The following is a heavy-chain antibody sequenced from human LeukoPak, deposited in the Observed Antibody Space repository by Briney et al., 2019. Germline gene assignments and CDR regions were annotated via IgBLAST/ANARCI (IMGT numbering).Heavy chain of an antibody. CDR3: ARGRSSMVRGYYYYYMDV. CDR1: DYSISSGYY. Sequence: PSETLSLTCTVSDYSISSGYYWGWIRQPPGKGLEWIGSMYYSGSTYYNPSLKSRVRVSVDTSKNQFSLKLSSVTAADTAVYYCARGRSSMVRGYYYYYMDVWGKGTTVTISS. V-gene: IGHV4-38-2*02. D-gene: IGHD3-10*01. J-gene: IGHJ6*03. CDR2: MYYSGST.